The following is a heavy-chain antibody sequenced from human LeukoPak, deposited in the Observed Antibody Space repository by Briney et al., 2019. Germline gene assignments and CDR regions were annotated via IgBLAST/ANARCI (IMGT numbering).Heavy chain of an antibody. J-gene: IGHJ4*02. Sequence: ASVKVSCKASGYTFTSYDINWVRQATGQGLEWMGWMNPNSGNTGYAQKFQGRVTMTRNTSISTAYMELRSLRSEDTAVYYCAGGRSSTSCCNDYWGQGTLVTVSS. CDR2: MNPNSGNT. CDR3: AGGRSSTSCCNDY. D-gene: IGHD2-2*01. CDR1: GYTFTSYD. V-gene: IGHV1-8*01.